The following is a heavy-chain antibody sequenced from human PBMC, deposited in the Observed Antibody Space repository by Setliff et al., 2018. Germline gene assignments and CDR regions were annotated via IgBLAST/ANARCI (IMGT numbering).Heavy chain of an antibody. J-gene: IGHJ6*04. CDR3: ARRVSYDSSGYPLGY. Sequence: GASVKVSCKTSGYTFISYGISWVRQAPGQGLEWMEWINNYNGNTDYAQNIQGRVTMTIDTSTSTAYMDLSSLTSEDTAVYFCARRVSYDSSGYPLGYWGKGTTVTVSS. V-gene: IGHV1-18*01. CDR2: INNYNGNT. CDR1: GYTFISYG. D-gene: IGHD3-22*01.